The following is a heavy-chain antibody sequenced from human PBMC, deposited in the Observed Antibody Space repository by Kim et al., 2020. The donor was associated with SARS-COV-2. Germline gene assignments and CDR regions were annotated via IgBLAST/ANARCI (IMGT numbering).Heavy chain of an antibody. Sequence: SETLSLTCTVSGGSISNHYWTWIRQPAGKGLEWIGRIYISGSTNYNPSLKSRVTMSVDTSKNQFSLKLSSVTAADTAVYYCARAISSSWTLDYYYGMDVWGQGTTVTVSS. CDR3: ARAISSSWTLDYYYGMDV. J-gene: IGHJ6*02. CDR2: IYISGST. V-gene: IGHV4-4*07. CDR1: GGSISNHY. D-gene: IGHD6-13*01.